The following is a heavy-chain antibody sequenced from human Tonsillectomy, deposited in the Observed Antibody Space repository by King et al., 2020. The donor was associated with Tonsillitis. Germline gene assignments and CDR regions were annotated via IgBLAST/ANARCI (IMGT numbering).Heavy chain of an antibody. Sequence: VQLQESGPGLVKPSETLSLTCTVSGGSISSYHWSWIRQSAEKGLEWIGRITAGGTTSYYPSLQSRVTMSLDTSKNQFSLRLRSVTAADTAVYYCARGVRYCSNTICYSMDYWGQGTLVSVSS. CDR1: GGSISSYH. CDR3: ARGVRYCSNTICYSMDY. CDR2: ITAGGTT. V-gene: IGHV4-4*07. J-gene: IGHJ4*02. D-gene: IGHD2-2*01.